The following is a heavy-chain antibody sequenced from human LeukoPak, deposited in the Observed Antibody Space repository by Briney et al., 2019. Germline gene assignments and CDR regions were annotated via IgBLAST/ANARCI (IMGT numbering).Heavy chain of an antibody. J-gene: IGHJ4*02. CDR3: ARARRDGYNYDVYFDY. Sequence: GGTLRLSCAASGFSFSSYGMSWVRQAPGKGLEWVSGISGSGASTYYADSVKGRFTISRDNAKNSLYLQMNSLRAEDTAVYYCARARRDGYNYDVYFDYWGQGTLVTVSS. D-gene: IGHD5-24*01. CDR2: ISGSGAST. CDR1: GFSFSSYG. V-gene: IGHV3-23*01.